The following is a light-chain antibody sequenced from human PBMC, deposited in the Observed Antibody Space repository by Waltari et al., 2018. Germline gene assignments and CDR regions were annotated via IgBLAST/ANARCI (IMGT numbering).Light chain of an antibody. Sequence: QSVLTQPPSVSGAPGQRVTIPCTGSSSNIGAGYDVHWYQQLPRTAPKLLIYDDTNRPSGVPDRFSGSTSGTSASLAITGLQAEDEADYYCHSYDSSLSGWVFGGGTKLTVL. J-gene: IGLJ3*02. CDR1: SSNIGAGYD. V-gene: IGLV1-40*01. CDR2: DDT. CDR3: HSYDSSLSGWV.